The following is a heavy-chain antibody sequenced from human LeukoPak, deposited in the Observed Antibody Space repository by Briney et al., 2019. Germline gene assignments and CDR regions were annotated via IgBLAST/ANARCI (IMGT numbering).Heavy chain of an antibody. CDR3: ARGTARLGYSDY. CDR1: GGSFSGYY. CDR2: IYHSGST. D-gene: IGHD6-6*01. V-gene: IGHV4-34*01. Sequence: SETLSLTCAVYGGSFSGYYWSWIRQPPGKGLEWIGNIYHSGSTYYNPSLKSRVTISLDTSKNQFSLKLRSVTAADTAVYYCARGTARLGYSDYWGQGTLVTVSS. J-gene: IGHJ4*02.